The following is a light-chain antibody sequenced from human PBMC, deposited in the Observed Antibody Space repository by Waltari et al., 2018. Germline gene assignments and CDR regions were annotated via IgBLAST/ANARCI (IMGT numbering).Light chain of an antibody. CDR3: QHYVRLPAT. CDR2: DAS. Sequence: CRASQSVGRSLAWYQQKPGQAPRLLIYDASRRATGIPDRFSGRGSGTDFSLTISRLEPEDFAVYYCQHYVRLPATFGQGTKVEI. J-gene: IGKJ1*01. V-gene: IGKV3-20*01. CDR1: QSVGRS.